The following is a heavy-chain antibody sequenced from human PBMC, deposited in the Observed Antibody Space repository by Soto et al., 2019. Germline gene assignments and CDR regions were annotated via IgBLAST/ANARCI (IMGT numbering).Heavy chain of an antibody. V-gene: IGHV4-39*01. J-gene: IGHJ6*02. CDR3: ASSSTYYYYYGMDV. Sequence: DTLSLTCTVSGGSISSSSYYWGWIRQPPGKGLEWIGSIYYSGSTYYNPSLKSRVTISVDTSKNQFSLKLSSVTAADTAVYYCASSSTYYYYYGMDVWGQGTTVTVS. D-gene: IGHD6-13*01. CDR1: GGSISSSSYY. CDR2: IYYSGST.